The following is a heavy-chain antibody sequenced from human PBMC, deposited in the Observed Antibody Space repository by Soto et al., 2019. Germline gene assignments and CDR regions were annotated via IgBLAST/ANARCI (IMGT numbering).Heavy chain of an antibody. J-gene: IGHJ1*01. CDR2: SYYSGST. Sequence: QLQLQESGPGLVKPSETLSLTCTVSGGSISSSSYYCGWIRQPPGKGLEWIGSSYYSGSTYYNPSLKSRVTISVDTSKNQFSMKLSSVTDADTAVDYCARHGKYYYDSSGYFLEYFQHWGKGTLVTVSS. D-gene: IGHD3-22*01. CDR3: ARHGKYYYDSSGYFLEYFQH. CDR1: GGSISSSSYY. V-gene: IGHV4-39*01.